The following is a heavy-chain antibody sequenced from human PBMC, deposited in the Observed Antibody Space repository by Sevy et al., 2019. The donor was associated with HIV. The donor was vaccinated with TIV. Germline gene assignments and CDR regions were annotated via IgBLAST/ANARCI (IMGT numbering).Heavy chain of an antibody. CDR3: AREAVGHFDY. Sequence: GGSLRLSCAASGFTFSSYSMNWVRQAPGKGLDWVSYISSSSSTIYYAESVKGRFTISRDNAKNSLYLQMNSLRAEDTAVYYCAREAVGHFDYWGQGSLVTVSS. V-gene: IGHV3-48*01. CDR2: ISSSSSTI. CDR1: GFTFSSYS. J-gene: IGHJ4*02.